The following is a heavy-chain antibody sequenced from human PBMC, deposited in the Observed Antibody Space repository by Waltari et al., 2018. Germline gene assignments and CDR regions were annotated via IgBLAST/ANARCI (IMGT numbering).Heavy chain of an antibody. D-gene: IGHD2-15*01. CDR3: VRLEDCSGPGGNCYSGDPFALDV. Sequence: QVHLHQWGAGQLQPSETLSLTCVVNGGSVRGYYWGWVRQAPGKGLEWIGEINHSPNSNYNPSLRSRVDMSVDTSKNQFSLKLNFVTAADTGVYYCVRLEDCSGPGGNCYSGDPFALDVWGQGTTVTVSS. CDR1: GGSVRGYY. V-gene: IGHV4-34*01. CDR2: INHSPNS. J-gene: IGHJ6*02.